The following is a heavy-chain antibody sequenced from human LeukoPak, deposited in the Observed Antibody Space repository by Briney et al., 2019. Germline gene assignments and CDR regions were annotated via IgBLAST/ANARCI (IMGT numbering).Heavy chain of an antibody. CDR2: ISYDGSNK. J-gene: IGHJ3*02. V-gene: IGHV3-30-3*01. D-gene: IGHD6-6*01. CDR3: AREYSSSARHAFDI. CDR1: GFTFSSYA. Sequence: GGSLRLSCAASGFTFSSYAMHWVRQAPGKGLEWVAVISYDGSNKYYADSVKGRFTISRDNSKNTLYLQMNSLRAEDTAVYYCAREYSSSARHAFDIWGQGTMVTVSS.